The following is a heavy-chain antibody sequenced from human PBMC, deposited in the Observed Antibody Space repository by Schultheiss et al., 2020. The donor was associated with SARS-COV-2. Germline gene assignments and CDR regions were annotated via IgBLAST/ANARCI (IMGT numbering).Heavy chain of an antibody. J-gene: IGHJ4*02. CDR1: GFTFTNAW. CDR3: TTEGVVVAAPFDY. Sequence: GGSLRLSCSTSGFTFTNAWMHWVRQAPGKGLEWVGRIKSRKDGATTDYAAAVKGRFTISRDDSKNTLYLQMNSLKTEDTAVYYCTTEGVVVAAPFDYWGQGTLVTVSS. CDR2: IKSRKDGATT. D-gene: IGHD2-15*01. V-gene: IGHV3-15*07.